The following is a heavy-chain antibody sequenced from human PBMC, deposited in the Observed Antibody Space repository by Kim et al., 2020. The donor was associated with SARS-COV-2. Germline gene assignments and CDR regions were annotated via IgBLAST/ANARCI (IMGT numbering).Heavy chain of an antibody. D-gene: IGHD3-22*01. Sequence: GGSLRLSCAASGFTFSNAWMSWVRQAPGKGLEWVGRIKSKTDGGTTDYAAPVKGRFTISRDDSKNTLYLQMNSLKTEDTAVYYCTTEYYYDSSGYHGDYYYYGMDVWGQGTTVTVSS. V-gene: IGHV3-15*01. CDR1: GFTFSNAW. J-gene: IGHJ6*02. CDR3: TTEYYYDSSGYHGDYYYYGMDV. CDR2: IKSKTDGGTT.